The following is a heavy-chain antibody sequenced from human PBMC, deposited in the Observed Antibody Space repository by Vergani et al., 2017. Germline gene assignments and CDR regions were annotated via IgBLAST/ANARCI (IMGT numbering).Heavy chain of an antibody. CDR1: GFTFSSYS. V-gene: IGHV3-21*04. D-gene: IGHD4-17*01. Sequence: EVDLVESGGGLVQPGGSLRLSCEASGFTFSSYSMNWVRQAPGKGLEWVSSISSSSSYIYYADSVKGRFTISRDNAKNSLYLQMNSLRAEDTAVYYCAREFSGNTVKNYWGQGTLVTVSS. CDR2: ISSSSSYI. J-gene: IGHJ4*02. CDR3: AREFSGNTVKNY.